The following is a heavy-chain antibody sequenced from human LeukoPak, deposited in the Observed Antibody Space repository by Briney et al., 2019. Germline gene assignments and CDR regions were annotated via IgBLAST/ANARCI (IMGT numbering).Heavy chain of an antibody. CDR1: GGTFSSYA. D-gene: IGHD6-13*01. Sequence: SVKVSCKASGGTFSSYAISWVRQAPGQGLEWMGRIIPIFGIANDAQKFQGRVTITADKSTSTAYMELSSLRSEDTAAYYCARVEQQSWFDPWGQGTLVTVSS. CDR3: ARVEQQSWFDP. V-gene: IGHV1-69*04. J-gene: IGHJ5*02. CDR2: IIPIFGIA.